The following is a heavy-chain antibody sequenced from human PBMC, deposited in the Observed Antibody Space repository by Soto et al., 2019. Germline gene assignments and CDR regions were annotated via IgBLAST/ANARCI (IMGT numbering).Heavy chain of an antibody. V-gene: IGHV6-1*01. D-gene: IGHD2-15*01. CDR2: TYYRSKWFY. J-gene: IGHJ6*02. Sequence: SQPPPLTCAISGARVLRLHAFWHWIRQSPSRGLEWLGRTYYRSKWFYDYAVSVKSRMTIDTDTSKNQFSLQLTSVTPEGTAIYYCARVSCSGGTCLDGLDVWGQGPTGTVSS. CDR1: GARVLRLHAF. CDR3: ARVSCSGGTCLDGLDV.